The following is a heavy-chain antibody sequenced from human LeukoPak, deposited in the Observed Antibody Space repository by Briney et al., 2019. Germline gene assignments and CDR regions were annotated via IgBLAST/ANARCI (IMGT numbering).Heavy chain of an antibody. CDR1: GGSISSYY. CDR2: IYTSGST. Sequence: SETLSLTCTVSGGSISSYYWSWIRQPAGKGLEWIGRIYTSGSTNYNPSLKSRVTMSVDTSENQFSLKLSSVTAADTAVYYCARGYSSGWYRWFDPWGQGTLVTVSS. V-gene: IGHV4-4*07. CDR3: ARGYSSGWYRWFDP. D-gene: IGHD6-19*01. J-gene: IGHJ5*02.